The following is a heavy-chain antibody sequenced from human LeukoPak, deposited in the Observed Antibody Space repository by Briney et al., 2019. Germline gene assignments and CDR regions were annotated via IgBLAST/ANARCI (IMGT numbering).Heavy chain of an antibody. D-gene: IGHD3-9*01. Sequence: SETLSLTCTVSGGSITSYYWSWIRQSPGKGLEWIGYIHYTGSTNYNPSLKSRVTMLIDTTNNQFFLKLSSVTAADTAVYYCARGRYSAGDNWFDPWGQGTLVTVSS. CDR2: IHYTGST. CDR1: GGSITSYY. CDR3: ARGRYSAGDNWFDP. V-gene: IGHV4-59*01. J-gene: IGHJ5*02.